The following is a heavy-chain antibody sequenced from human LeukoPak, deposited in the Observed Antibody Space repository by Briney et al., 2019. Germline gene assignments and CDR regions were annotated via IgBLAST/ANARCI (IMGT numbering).Heavy chain of an antibody. V-gene: IGHV3-74*01. CDR2: INSDGSGT. Sequence: GGSLRLSCAASGYTFSSYWMHWVRQTPGKGLVWVSRINSDGSGTRYADSVKGRFTISRDNAKNTLYLQMNSLRADDTAVYYCAREVSGDPWYNWFDPRGQGTLVTVSS. J-gene: IGHJ5*02. D-gene: IGHD4-17*01. CDR3: AREVSGDPWYNWFDP. CDR1: GYTFSSYW.